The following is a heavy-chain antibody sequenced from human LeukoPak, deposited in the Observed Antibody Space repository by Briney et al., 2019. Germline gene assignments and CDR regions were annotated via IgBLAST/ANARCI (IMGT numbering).Heavy chain of an antibody. CDR3: AKDGKTRNWNYYQAKPVY. CDR1: GFTFSSSA. V-gene: IGHV3-23*01. D-gene: IGHD1-7*01. J-gene: IGHJ4*02. CDR2: ISGSGGSA. Sequence: GGSLRLSCAASGFTFSSSAMNWVRQAPGKGLEWVSAISGSGGSAHYADSVKGRFTISRDNSKNTLFLQMNSLRAEDTAVYYCAKDGKTRNWNYYQAKPVYWGQGTLVTVSS.